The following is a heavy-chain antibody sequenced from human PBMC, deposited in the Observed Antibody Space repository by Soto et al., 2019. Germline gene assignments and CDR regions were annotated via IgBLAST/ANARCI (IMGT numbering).Heavy chain of an antibody. CDR2: ISYDGSNK. V-gene: IGHV3-30*18. CDR1: GFTFSSYG. Sequence: GGSLRLSCAASGFTFSSYGMHWVRQAPGKGLEWVAVISYDGSNKYYADSVKGRLTISRDNSKNTLYLQMNSLRAEDTAVYYCAKALAARPLYYYYGMDVWGQGTTVTVSS. J-gene: IGHJ6*02. D-gene: IGHD6-6*01. CDR3: AKALAARPLYYYYGMDV.